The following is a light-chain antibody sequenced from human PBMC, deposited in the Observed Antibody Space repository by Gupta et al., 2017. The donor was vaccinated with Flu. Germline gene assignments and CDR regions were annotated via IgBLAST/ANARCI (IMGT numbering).Light chain of an antibody. CDR3: QHCNNCPWT. CDR2: AAS. Sequence: RWLEWYQQKPGNATKLLIAAASRQKRGVPRRFSGSGCRTDFTLTISRRQPEDSANYYRQHCNNCPWTFGQGTKVEIK. J-gene: IGKJ1*01. CDR1: RW. V-gene: IGKV1-12*01.